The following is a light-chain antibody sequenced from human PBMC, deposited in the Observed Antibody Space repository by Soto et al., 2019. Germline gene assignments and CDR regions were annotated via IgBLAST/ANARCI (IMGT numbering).Light chain of an antibody. J-gene: IGLJ1*01. Sequence: QSALTQPASVSGSPGQSIPISCTGTSSDVGGYNYVSWYQQHPGKAPKLMIYEVSNRPSGVSNRFSGSKSGNTASLTISGLQAEDEADYYCSSYTSSSTPYYVFGTGTKLTVL. CDR1: SSDVGGYNY. CDR2: EVS. CDR3: SSYTSSSTPYYV. V-gene: IGLV2-14*01.